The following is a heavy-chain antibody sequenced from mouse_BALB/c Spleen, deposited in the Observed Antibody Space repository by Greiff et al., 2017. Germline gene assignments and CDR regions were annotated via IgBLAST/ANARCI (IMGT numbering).Heavy chain of an antibody. CDR3: ARYDYPVDY. Sequence: EVNVLESGGGLVKPGGSLKLSCAASGFAFSSYDMSWVRQIPEMRLEWVAYISSGGGSTYYPDTVKGRFTISRDNAKNALYLQMSSLESEDTAMYCCARYDYPVDYWGQGTTLTVSS. CDR1: GFAFSSYD. D-gene: IGHD2-4*01. V-gene: IGHV5-12-1*01. J-gene: IGHJ2*01. CDR2: ISSGGGST.